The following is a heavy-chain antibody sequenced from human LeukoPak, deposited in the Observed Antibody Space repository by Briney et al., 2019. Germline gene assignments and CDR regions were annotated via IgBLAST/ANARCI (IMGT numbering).Heavy chain of an antibody. V-gene: IGHV3-23*01. Sequence: PGGSLRLSCAASGFTFSSYAMSWVRQAPGKGLEWVSAISGSGGSTYYADSVKGRFTISRDNSKNTLYLQMNSLRAEDTAVYYCAKGAAVAYCGGGCYVDYWGQGTLVTVSS. CDR1: GFTFSSYA. D-gene: IGHD2-21*02. CDR3: AKGAAVAYCGGGCYVDY. CDR2: ISGSGGST. J-gene: IGHJ4*02.